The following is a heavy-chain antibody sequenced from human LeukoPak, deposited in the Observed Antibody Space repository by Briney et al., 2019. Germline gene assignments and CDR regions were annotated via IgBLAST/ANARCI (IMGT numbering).Heavy chain of an antibody. CDR3: ARIAVVPAANWFDP. CDR2: IYYSGST. D-gene: IGHD2-2*01. CDR1: GGSISSYY. Sequence: SETLSLTCTGSGGSISSYYWSWIRQPPGKGLEGIGYIYYSGSTNYNPSLKSRVTISVDTSKNQFSLKLSSVTAADTAVYYCARIAVVPAANWFDPWGQGTLVTVSS. J-gene: IGHJ5*02. V-gene: IGHV4-59*01.